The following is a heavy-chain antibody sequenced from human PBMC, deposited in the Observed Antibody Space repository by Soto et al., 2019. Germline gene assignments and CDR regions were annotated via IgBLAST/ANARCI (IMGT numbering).Heavy chain of an antibody. CDR3: ARVGCSSTSCYTKGNGSFDI. V-gene: IGHV1-69*01. CDR2: IIPIFGTA. J-gene: IGHJ3*02. D-gene: IGHD2-2*02. CDR1: GGTFSSYA. Sequence: QVQLVQSGAEVKKPGSSVKVSCKASGGTFSSYAISWVRQAPGQGLEWMGGIIPIFGTANYAQKFQGRVTDSADQTTNKAYHEVSSLRSEDKAVYFCARVGCSSTSCYTKGNGSFDIWGQGTMVTVSS.